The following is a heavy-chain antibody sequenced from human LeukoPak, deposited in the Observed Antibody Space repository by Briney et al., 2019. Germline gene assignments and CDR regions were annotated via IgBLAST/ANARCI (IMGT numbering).Heavy chain of an antibody. J-gene: IGHJ4*02. Sequence: SETLSLTCTVSGYSIGSGHYWGWIRQPPGKGLEWIGSMYHSGSTYYNPPLKSRVTISEDTSKNQFSLKLSSVTAADTAVYYCAKDQRDGYNFALDYWGQGTLVTVSS. CDR2: MYHSGST. D-gene: IGHD5-24*01. V-gene: IGHV4-38-2*02. CDR3: AKDQRDGYNFALDY. CDR1: GYSIGSGHY.